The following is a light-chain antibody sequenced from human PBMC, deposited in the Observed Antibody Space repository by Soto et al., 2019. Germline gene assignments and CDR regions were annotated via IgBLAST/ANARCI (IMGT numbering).Light chain of an antibody. CDR1: SSDVGSYNY. CDR3: SSYTSSSTLEVV. J-gene: IGLJ2*01. Sequence: QSALTQPASVSGSPGQSITISCTGTSSDVGSYNYVSWYQQHPGKAPKLMIYDVSNRPSGVSNRFSGSKSGNTASLTISGLQAEDEADYYCSSYTSSSTLEVVFGGGTQLTVL. V-gene: IGLV2-14*01. CDR2: DVS.